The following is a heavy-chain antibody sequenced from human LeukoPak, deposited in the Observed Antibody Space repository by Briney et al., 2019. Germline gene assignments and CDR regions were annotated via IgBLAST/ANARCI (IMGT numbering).Heavy chain of an antibody. J-gene: IGHJ4*02. CDR3: ARVGSGMATINDWDS. CDR1: GYTFTSYD. Sequence: ASVKVSCKASGYTFTSYDINWVRQATGQGLEWMGWVSPNSGTTGYAQKFQDRITMTRDTSINTVYMELSSLRPEDAAVYYCARVGSGMATINDWDSWGQGTLVTVSS. D-gene: IGHD5-24*01. V-gene: IGHV1-8*01. CDR2: VSPNSGTT.